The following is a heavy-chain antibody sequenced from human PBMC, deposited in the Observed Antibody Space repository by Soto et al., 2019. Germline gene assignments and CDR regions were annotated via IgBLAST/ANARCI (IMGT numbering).Heavy chain of an antibody. CDR1: GDSVSSPYY. J-gene: IGHJ4*02. Sequence: QVQLQESGPGLVKPSGTLSLTCAVSGDSVSSPYYWCWVRQPPGKGLEWIGEVFHTGTTSYNPSLRRRVTISMDKSNNHFSLDLRSVTAADTAVYYCARSAGWYAVHSWGPGTLVIVSS. V-gene: IGHV4-4*02. D-gene: IGHD6-19*01. CDR2: VFHTGTT. CDR3: ARSAGWYAVHS.